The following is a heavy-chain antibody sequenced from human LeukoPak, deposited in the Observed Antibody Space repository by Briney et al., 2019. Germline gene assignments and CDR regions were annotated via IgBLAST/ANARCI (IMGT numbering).Heavy chain of an antibody. V-gene: IGHV3-23*01. CDR1: GFTFSSYA. CDR2: ISGSGGST. CDR3: AKDLVAYYYDSSGHNDPTYNWFDP. Sequence: PGGSLRLSCAASGFTFSSYAMSWVRQAPGKGLEWVSAISGSGGSTYYADSVKGRFTISRDNSKNTLYLQMNSLRAKDTAVYYCAKDLVAYYYDSSGHNDPTYNWFDPWGQGTLVTVSS. D-gene: IGHD3-22*01. J-gene: IGHJ5*02.